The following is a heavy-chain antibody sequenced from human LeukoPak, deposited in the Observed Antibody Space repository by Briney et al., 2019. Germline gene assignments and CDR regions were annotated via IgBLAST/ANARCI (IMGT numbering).Heavy chain of an antibody. D-gene: IGHD5-12*01. Sequence: HPGGSLRLSCAASGFTFSDYYMSWIRQAPGKGLVWVSRINSDGSSTSYADSVKGRFTISRDNAKNTLYLQMNSLRAEDTAVYYCARGAGSGFYDYWGQGTLVTVSS. J-gene: IGHJ4*02. CDR2: INSDGSST. CDR3: ARGAGSGFYDY. CDR1: GFTFSDYY. V-gene: IGHV3-74*01.